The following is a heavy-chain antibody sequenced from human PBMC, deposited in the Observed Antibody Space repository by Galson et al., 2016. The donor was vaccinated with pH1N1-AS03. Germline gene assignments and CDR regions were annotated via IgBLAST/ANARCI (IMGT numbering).Heavy chain of an antibody. CDR3: ARDRHYDSSGRYFHESEH. CDR2: IHPIFGTP. Sequence: SVKVSCKASGGTFSNYAISWMRQAPGQGLEWMGGIHPIFGTPSHAQKFRGRLTVTADASTSAAYMELSSLTSEDTAIYYCARDRHYDSSGRYFHESEHWGQGTLVIVSS. V-gene: IGHV1-69*13. D-gene: IGHD3-22*01. J-gene: IGHJ4*02. CDR1: GGTFSNYA.